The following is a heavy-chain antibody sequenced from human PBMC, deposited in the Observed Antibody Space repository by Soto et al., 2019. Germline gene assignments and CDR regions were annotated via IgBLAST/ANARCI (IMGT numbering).Heavy chain of an antibody. CDR2: IYYSGST. J-gene: IGHJ5*02. CDR1: GGSISSYY. Sequence: SETLSLTCTVSGGSISSYYWSWIRQPPGKGLEWIGYIYYSGSTNYNPSLKSRVAIFVDTSSNQFSLKLSSLTAADTAVYYCARRIATAASWFDPWGQGTLVTVSS. V-gene: IGHV4-59*08. CDR3: ARRIATAASWFDP. D-gene: IGHD6-25*01.